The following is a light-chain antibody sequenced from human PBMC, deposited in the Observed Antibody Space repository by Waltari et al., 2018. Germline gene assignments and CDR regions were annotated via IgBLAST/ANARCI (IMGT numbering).Light chain of an antibody. CDR1: SSDIGNYTY. CDR3: SSSSITTVVV. J-gene: IGLJ2*01. V-gene: IGLV2-14*01. Sequence: QSALTQPASVSRSPGQSLSVACRGTSSDIGNYTYVSWYQQHPGKAPKLMIYDVNPRPSGVSDRFSGSKSANTASLTISGLRTEDEALYFCSSSSITTVVVFGGGTKLTVL. CDR2: DVN.